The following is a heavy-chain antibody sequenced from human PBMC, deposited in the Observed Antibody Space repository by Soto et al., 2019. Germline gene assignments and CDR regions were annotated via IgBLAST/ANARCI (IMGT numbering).Heavy chain of an antibody. J-gene: IGHJ4*02. CDR1: GYTFASYA. CDR2: ISAYNGNT. V-gene: IGHV1-18*01. Sequence: QVQLVQSGAEVKKPGASVKVSCKASGYTFASYAISWMRQAPGQGLERMGWISAYNGNTNYAQKLQGRVTMTTGTSTSPAYMGLRSLISEDTAVYYCARDPPPPDYWGQGTLVTVSS. CDR3: ARDPPPPDY.